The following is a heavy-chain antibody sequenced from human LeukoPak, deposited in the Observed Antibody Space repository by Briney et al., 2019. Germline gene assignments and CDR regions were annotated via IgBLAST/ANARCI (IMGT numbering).Heavy chain of an antibody. CDR3: ARDPYSSSSSHFDY. D-gene: IGHD6-6*01. CDR1: GYTFTSYD. CDR2: MNPNSGNT. J-gene: IGHJ4*02. Sequence: ASVKVSCKASGYTFTSYDINWVRQATGQGLEWLGWMNPNSGNTGYAQKFQGRVTMTRNTSISTAYMELSSLRSEDTAVYYCARDPYSSSSSHFDYWGQGTLVTVSS. V-gene: IGHV1-8*01.